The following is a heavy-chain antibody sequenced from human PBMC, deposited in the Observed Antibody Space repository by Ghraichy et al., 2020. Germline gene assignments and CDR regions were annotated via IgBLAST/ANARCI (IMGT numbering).Heavy chain of an antibody. D-gene: IGHD1-26*01. CDR2: INPNSGGT. V-gene: IGHV1-2*02. CDR3: ACLGKVGATTGIDY. J-gene: IGHJ4*02. Sequence: ASVKVSCKASGYTFTGYYMHWVRQAPGQGLEWMGWINPNSGGTNYAQKFQGRVTMTRDTSISTAYMELSRLRSDDTAVYYCACLGKVGATTGIDYWGQGTLVTVSS. CDR1: GYTFTGYY.